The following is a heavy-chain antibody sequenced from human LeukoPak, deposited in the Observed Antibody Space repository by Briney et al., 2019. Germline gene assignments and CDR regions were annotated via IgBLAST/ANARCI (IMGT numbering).Heavy chain of an antibody. CDR1: GYTFTGYY. CDR2: INPNSGGT. CDR3: ARGPMDRSGYYYYYGMDV. Sequence: ASVKVSCKASGYTFTGYYMHWVRQAPGQGLGWMGWINPNSGGTNYAQKFQGRVTMTRDASISTAYMELSRLRSDDTAVYYCARGPMDRSGYYYYYGMDVWGQGTTVTVSS. V-gene: IGHV1-2*02. J-gene: IGHJ6*02. D-gene: IGHD2-15*01.